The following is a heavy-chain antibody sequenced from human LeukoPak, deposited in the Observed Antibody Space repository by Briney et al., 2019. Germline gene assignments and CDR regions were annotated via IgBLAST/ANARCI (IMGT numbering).Heavy chain of an antibody. CDR3: AGGTPSGF. CDR1: GFTFSSYA. D-gene: IGHD3-16*01. V-gene: IGHV3-30*04. CDR2: ISYDGSNK. Sequence: GGSLRLSCAASGFTFSSYAMHWVRQAPGKGLEWVAVISYDGSNKYYADSVKGRFTISRDNSKNTLYLQMNSLRAEDTAVYYCAGGTPSGFWGQGTLVTVSS. J-gene: IGHJ4*02.